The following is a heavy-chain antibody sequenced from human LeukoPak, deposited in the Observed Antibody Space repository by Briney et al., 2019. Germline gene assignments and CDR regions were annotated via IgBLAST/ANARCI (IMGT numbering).Heavy chain of an antibody. CDR1: GFTFRSNS. CDR3: AKIGGYFDY. Sequence: SGGSLRLSCAASGFTFRSNSMSWVRQAPGKGLEWVSAITGTGENTYYADFVKGRFTISRDNSSNPLYLLRISLRADDTAVYYCAKIGGYFDYWGQGTLVTVSS. CDR2: ITGTGENT. V-gene: IGHV3-23*01. D-gene: IGHD3-10*01. J-gene: IGHJ4*02.